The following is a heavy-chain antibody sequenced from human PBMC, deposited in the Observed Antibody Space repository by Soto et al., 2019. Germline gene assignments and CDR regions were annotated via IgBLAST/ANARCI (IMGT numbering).Heavy chain of an antibody. CDR1: GFTLSDYY. D-gene: IGHD3-22*01. CDR2: ISISGTTI. J-gene: IGHJ4*02. V-gene: IGHV3-11*01. Sequence: QVQLVESGGGLVKPGGSLRLSCAASGFTLSDYYMTWIRQAPGKGLEWVSDISISGTTIHYADSVRGRVTISRDNAKNSLWLEMNTLRAEDTAVYYCARFRGDGYDNFWGQGTLVTVSS. CDR3: ARFRGDGYDNF.